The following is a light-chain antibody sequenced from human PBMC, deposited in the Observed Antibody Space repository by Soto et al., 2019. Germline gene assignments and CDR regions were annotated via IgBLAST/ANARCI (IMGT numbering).Light chain of an antibody. J-gene: IGKJ4*01. CDR3: QHYYSIPHT. CDR1: QSLLYGSNNKLY. V-gene: IGKV4-1*01. Sequence: DIVMTQSPDSLAVSLVERATINCKSSQSLLYGSNNKLYLAWYQQKPGQPPTLPIYWASTQESGDPDRCSGSGYATDFTLTISSLENKDVEFYYYQHYYSIPHTFGGGTKVE. CDR2: WAS.